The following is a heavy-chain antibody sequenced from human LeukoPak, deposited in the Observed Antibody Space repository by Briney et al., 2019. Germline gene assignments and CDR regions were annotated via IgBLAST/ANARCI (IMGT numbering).Heavy chain of an antibody. D-gene: IGHD3-10*01. CDR1: GYSSTSYY. CDR3: ASQNYYGSAPNVPYCMDV. CDR2: ISPSGGTT. V-gene: IGHV1-46*01. Sequence: GASVKVSCKASGYSSTSYYIHWVRQAPGQGLEWMGIISPSGGTTTYAQKFQGRVTMTRDTSTSTVYMELSSLKSEDTAVYYCASQNYYGSAPNVPYCMDVWAKGTTVIVSS. J-gene: IGHJ6*04.